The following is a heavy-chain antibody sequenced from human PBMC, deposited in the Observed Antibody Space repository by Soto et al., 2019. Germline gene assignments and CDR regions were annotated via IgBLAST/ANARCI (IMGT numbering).Heavy chain of an antibody. D-gene: IGHD3-22*01. Sequence: SDTLSLTCAVSGGSISSGGYSWSWIRQPPGKGLEWIGYIYHSGSTYYNPSLKSRVTISVDRSKNQFSLKLSSVTAADTAVYYCVRGRDYDSSGYYYFDYWGQGTLVTVSS. CDR3: VRGRDYDSSGYYYFDY. CDR2: IYHSGST. V-gene: IGHV4-30-2*01. CDR1: GGSISSGGYS. J-gene: IGHJ4*02.